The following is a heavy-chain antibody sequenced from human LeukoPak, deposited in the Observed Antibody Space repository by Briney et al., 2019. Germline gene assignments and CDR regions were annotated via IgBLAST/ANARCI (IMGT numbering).Heavy chain of an antibody. Sequence: PGGSLRLSCAASGFTFSSYSMNWVRQAPGKGLEWVSSISPDSNYKYYVDSVKGRFTISRDNAKNSLYLQMNSLRAEDTAVYYCAKDSPVLTYWGQGTLVTVSS. CDR1: GFTFSSYS. J-gene: IGHJ4*02. V-gene: IGHV3-21*04. CDR3: AKDSPVLTY. D-gene: IGHD2-8*01. CDR2: ISPDSNYK.